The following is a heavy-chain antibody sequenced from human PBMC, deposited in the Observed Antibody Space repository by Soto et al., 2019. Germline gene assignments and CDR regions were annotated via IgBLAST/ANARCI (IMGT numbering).Heavy chain of an antibody. D-gene: IGHD6-19*01. CDR2: IYYSGST. CDR3: ARDNIIAVAGPYYYYGMDV. V-gene: IGHV4-59*01. CDR1: GGSISSYY. J-gene: IGHJ6*02. Sequence: KTSETLSLTCTVSGGSISSYYWSWIRQPPGKGLEWIGYIYYSGSTNYNPSLKSRVTISVDTSKNQFSLKLSSVTAADTAVYYCARDNIIAVAGPYYYYGMDVWGQGTTVTVSS.